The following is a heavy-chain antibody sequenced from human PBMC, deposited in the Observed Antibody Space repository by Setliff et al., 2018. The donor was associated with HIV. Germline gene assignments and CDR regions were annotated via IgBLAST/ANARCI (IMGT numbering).Heavy chain of an antibody. CDR2: ISAYNGNT. CDR1: GYTFTSYG. D-gene: IGHD3-3*01. J-gene: IGHJ4*02. CDR3: ARQFLDWSNDYYSRYYMDV. Sequence: ASVKVSCKASGYTFTSYGISWVRQAPGQGLEWMGWISAYNGNTHYAQRLQGRVTMTTDTSTRTAYMELRSLRSDDTAVYYCARQFLDWSNDYYSRYYMDVWGQGTLVTVSS. V-gene: IGHV1-18*01.